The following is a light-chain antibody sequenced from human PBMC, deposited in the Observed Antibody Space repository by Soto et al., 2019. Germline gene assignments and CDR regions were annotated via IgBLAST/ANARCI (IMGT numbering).Light chain of an antibody. CDR2: DVS. CDR1: SSDVGGYNY. Sequence: QSVLTQHASVSGSPGQSITISCTGTSSDVGGYNYVSWYQQHPGKAPKLMIYDVSNRPSGVSNRLSGSKSGNTASLTISGLQAEDAADYYCSSYTSSSTPYVFGTGTKVTDL. J-gene: IGLJ1*01. CDR3: SSYTSSSTPYV. V-gene: IGLV2-14*01.